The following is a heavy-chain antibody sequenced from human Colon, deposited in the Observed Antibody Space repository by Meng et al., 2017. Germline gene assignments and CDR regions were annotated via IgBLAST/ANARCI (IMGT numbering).Heavy chain of an antibody. CDR2: INHSGST. D-gene: IGHD6-19*01. J-gene: IGHJ4*02. CDR1: GGSFSGHY. V-gene: IGHV4-34*01. CDR3: ARLIAGWPFYFDY. Sequence: QGQLQQWGAGLLKPSETLYLTCAVYGGSFSGHYWSWIRQPPGKGLEWIGEINHSGSTNYNPSLKSRVTISVDTTKNQFYLKLTSVTVADTAVFYCARLIAGWPFYFDYWGQGILVTVSS.